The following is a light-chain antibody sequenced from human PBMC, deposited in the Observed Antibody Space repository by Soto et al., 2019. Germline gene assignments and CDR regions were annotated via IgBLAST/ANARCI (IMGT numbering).Light chain of an antibody. V-gene: IGKV1-39*01. CDR3: QQSFSTPRT. CDR2: AAS. J-gene: IGKJ2*02. CDR1: QSISTY. Sequence: DIQMTQSPSSLSASVGDRVTITCRASQSISTYLNWYQQKVGKAPKLLIYAASSLQRGVPSRFSGSGSGTDFALTVSSLQPEDFATYYCQQSFSTPRTFGQGTKLEIK.